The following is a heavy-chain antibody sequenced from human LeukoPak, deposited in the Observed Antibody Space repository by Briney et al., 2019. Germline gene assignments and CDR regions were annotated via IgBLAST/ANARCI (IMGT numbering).Heavy chain of an antibody. CDR2: IYHSGST. Sequence: SETLSLTCAVSGGSISSGGYSWSWIRQPPGNGLEWIGYIYHSGSTYYNPSLKSRVTISVDRSKNQFSLRLSSVTAADTAVYYCARGVEYSSSWYPDWLFDYWGQGTLVTVSS. V-gene: IGHV4-30-2*01. CDR1: GGSISSGGYS. J-gene: IGHJ4*02. CDR3: ARGVEYSSSWYPDWLFDY. D-gene: IGHD6-13*01.